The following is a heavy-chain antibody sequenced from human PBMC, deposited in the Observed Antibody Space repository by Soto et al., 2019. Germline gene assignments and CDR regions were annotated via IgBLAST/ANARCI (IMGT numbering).Heavy chain of an antibody. D-gene: IGHD3-9*01. V-gene: IGHV1-69*13. CDR1: GGTCSSYA. CDR2: IIPIFGTA. Sequence: SVKVSCKASGGTCSSYAISWVRQAPGQGLEWMGGIIPIFGTANYAQKFQGRVTITADESTSTAYMELSSLRSEDTAVYYCARDRVDDILTGYLAPGYYYGMDVWGQGTTVTVSS. J-gene: IGHJ6*02. CDR3: ARDRVDDILTGYLAPGYYYGMDV.